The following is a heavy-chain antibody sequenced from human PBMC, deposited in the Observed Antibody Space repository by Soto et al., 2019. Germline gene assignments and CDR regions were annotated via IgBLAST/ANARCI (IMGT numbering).Heavy chain of an antibody. J-gene: IGHJ6*02. CDR2: IIPIFGTP. Sequence: QVLLVQSGAEVKKPGSSVKVSCKASGGTLNNYAISWVRQAPGQGLEWMGGIIPIFGTPNYALKLQGRVTINADESTNTVYMELRSLRAEDTALYFCARGGLSPGSCGGGGCHSDYYYGLDVWGQGTSVTVSS. CDR3: ARGGLSPGSCGGGGCHSDYYYGLDV. D-gene: IGHD2-15*01. V-gene: IGHV1-69*01. CDR1: GGTLNNYA.